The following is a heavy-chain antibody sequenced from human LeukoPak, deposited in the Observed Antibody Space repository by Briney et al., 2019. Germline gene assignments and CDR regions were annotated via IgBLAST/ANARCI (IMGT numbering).Heavy chain of an antibody. CDR3: AREANSPTARYWYFDL. V-gene: IGHV4-61*08. CDR2: VYYSGST. J-gene: IGHJ2*01. Sequence: SETLSLTCTVSGGSISGGDYYWSWIRQPPGKGLEWIGYVYYSGSTNYNPALKSRVTISLDTSENQFSLKLSSVTAADTAVYYCAREANSPTARYWYFDLWGRGTQVTVSS. CDR1: GGSISGGDYY. D-gene: IGHD2-21*01.